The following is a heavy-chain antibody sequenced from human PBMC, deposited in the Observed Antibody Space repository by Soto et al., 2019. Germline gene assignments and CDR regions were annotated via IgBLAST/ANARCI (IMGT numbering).Heavy chain of an antibody. CDR1: GFTFSSYS. D-gene: IGHD1-26*01. CDR3: ARDVGSGSSTPFYGMDV. J-gene: IGHJ6*02. V-gene: IGHV3-48*02. CDR2: ISSSSSTI. Sequence: RRLSCAASGFTFSSYSMNWVRQAPGKGLEWVSYISSSSSTIYYADSVKGRFTISRDNAKNSLYLQMNSLRDEDTAVYYCARDVGSGSSTPFYGMDVWGQGTTVTVSS.